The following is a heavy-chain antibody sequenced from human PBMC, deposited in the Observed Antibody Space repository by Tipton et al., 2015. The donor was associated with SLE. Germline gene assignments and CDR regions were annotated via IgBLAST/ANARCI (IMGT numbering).Heavy chain of an antibody. CDR3: ARGYQLPLGPFYCCYMGV. V-gene: IGHV4-59*01. CDR2: IYYSGST. Sequence: TLSLTCTVSGGSISSYYWSWIRQPPGKGLEWIGYIYYSGSTNYNPSLKSRVTISVDTSKNQFSLKLSSVTAADTAVYYCARGYQLPLGPFYCCYMGVWGKGPTVTLPS. CDR1: GGSISSYY. D-gene: IGHD2-2*01. J-gene: IGHJ6*03.